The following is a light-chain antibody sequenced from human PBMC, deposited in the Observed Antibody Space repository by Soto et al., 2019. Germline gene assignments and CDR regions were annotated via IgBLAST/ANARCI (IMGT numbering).Light chain of an antibody. V-gene: IGLV2-14*01. CDR2: DVS. J-gene: IGLJ2*01. CDR1: SSDVGGYDY. CDR3: CSYTSIGTLV. Sequence: QSVLTQPASVSGSPGQSITISCTGTSSDVGGYDYASWCQQHPGKAPKLIIYDVSNRPSGVSNRFSGSKSVNTASLTISGLQAEDEADYYCCSYTSIGTLVFGGGTKVTVL.